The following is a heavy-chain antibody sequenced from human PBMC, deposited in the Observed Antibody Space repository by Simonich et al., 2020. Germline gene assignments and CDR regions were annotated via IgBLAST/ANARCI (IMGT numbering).Heavy chain of an antibody. V-gene: IGHV4-59*08. CDR1: GGSISSYY. J-gene: IGHJ4*02. CDR3: ARLPDY. CDR2: IYNRGSN. Sequence: QVQLQESGPGLVKPSETLSITCTGSGGSISSYYWRWIRPPPGQGLEWIGYIYNRGSNITHPALTSRVTISVDTSKNQFSLKLSSVTAADTAVYYCARLPDYWGQGTLVTVSS.